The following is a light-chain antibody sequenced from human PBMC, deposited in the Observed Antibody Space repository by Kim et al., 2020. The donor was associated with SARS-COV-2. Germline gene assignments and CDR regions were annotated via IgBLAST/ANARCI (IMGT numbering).Light chain of an antibody. Sequence: DIQMTQSPSSLSTSVGDRVTITCRASQGISNYLAWYQQKPGKVPKLLIYAASTLQSGVPSRFSGSASGTDFTLTISSLQPEDVATYYCQKYNSASFTFGPGTKVDIK. CDR2: AAS. J-gene: IGKJ3*01. V-gene: IGKV1-27*01. CDR1: QGISNY. CDR3: QKYNSASFT.